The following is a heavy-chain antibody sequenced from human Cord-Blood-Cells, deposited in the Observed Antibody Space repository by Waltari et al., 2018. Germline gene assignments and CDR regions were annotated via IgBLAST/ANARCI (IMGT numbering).Heavy chain of an antibody. V-gene: IGHV4-34*01. Sequence: QVQLQQWGAGLLKPSETLSLTCAVYGGSFSGYYWSWIRQPPGKGLEWIGEINHSGSTNYNPSLKGRVTISVDTSKNQFSLKLSSVTAADTAVYYCARHYGSGSYSNWFDPWGQGTLVTVSS. J-gene: IGHJ5*02. D-gene: IGHD3-10*01. CDR2: INHSGST. CDR1: GGSFSGYY. CDR3: ARHYGSGSYSNWFDP.